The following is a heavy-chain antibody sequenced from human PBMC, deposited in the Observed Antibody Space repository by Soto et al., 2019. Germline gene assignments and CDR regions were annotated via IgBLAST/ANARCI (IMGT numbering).Heavy chain of an antibody. J-gene: IGHJ5*02. CDR3: ARVSSVQWLLYSQNWFDP. Sequence: GGSLRLSCAASGFTFSDYYMSWIRQAPGKGLEWVSYISSSGSTIYYADSVKGRFTISRDNAKNSLYLQMNSLRAEDTAVYYCARVSSVQWLLYSQNWFDPWGQGTLVTVSS. CDR1: GFTFSDYY. V-gene: IGHV3-11*01. D-gene: IGHD3-3*01. CDR2: ISSSGSTI.